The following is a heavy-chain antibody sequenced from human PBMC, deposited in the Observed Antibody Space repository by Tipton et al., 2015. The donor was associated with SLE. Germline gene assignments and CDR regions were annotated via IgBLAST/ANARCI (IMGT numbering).Heavy chain of an antibody. Sequence: TLSLTCTVSGGSISSHYWSWIRQPPGKGLEWIGYIYYSGSTNYNPSLKSRVTISVDTSKNQFSLKLSSVTAADTAVYYCARGDGSSCLDYWGQGTLVTVSS. J-gene: IGHJ4*02. D-gene: IGHD6-13*01. CDR2: IYYSGST. CDR1: GGSISSHY. CDR3: ARGDGSSCLDY. V-gene: IGHV4-59*11.